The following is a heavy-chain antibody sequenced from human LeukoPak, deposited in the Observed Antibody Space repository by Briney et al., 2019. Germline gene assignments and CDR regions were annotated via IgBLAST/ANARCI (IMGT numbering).Heavy chain of an antibody. CDR2: IYTSGST. V-gene: IGHV4-4*07. CDR1: GGSISSYY. J-gene: IGHJ4*02. Sequence: SETLSLTCTVSGGSISSYYWSWIRQPAGKGLEWIGRIYTSGSTNHNPSLKSRVTMSVDTSKNQFSLRLSSVTAADTAVYYCARDVGSRGIYYFDNWGQGTLVTVSS. D-gene: IGHD2-2*01. CDR3: ARDVGSRGIYYFDN.